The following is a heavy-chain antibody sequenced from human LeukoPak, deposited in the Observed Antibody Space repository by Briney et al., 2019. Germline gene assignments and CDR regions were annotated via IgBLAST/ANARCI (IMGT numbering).Heavy chain of an antibody. CDR3: AKDYGDYVGPFDY. CDR2: ISWNSGSI. D-gene: IGHD4-17*01. V-gene: IGHV3-9*01. J-gene: IGHJ4*02. Sequence: GGSLRLSCAASGFTFDDYAMHWVRQAPGKGLEWVSGISWNSGSIGYADSVKGRFTISRDNAKNSLYLQMNSLRAEDTALYYCAKDYGDYVGPFDYWGQGTLVTVSS. CDR1: GFTFDDYA.